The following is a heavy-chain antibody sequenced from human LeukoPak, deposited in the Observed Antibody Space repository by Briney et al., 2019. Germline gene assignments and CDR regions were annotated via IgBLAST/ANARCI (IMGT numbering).Heavy chain of an antibody. CDR3: ARERRGYCSSTSCLNWFDP. D-gene: IGHD2-2*01. Sequence: GGSLRLSCAASGFTFSSYSMNWDRQAPGKGLEWVSYISSSSSTIYYADSVKGRFTISRDNAKNSLYLQMNSLRDEDTAVHYCARERRGYCSSTSCLNWFDPWGQGTLVTVSS. J-gene: IGHJ5*02. CDR2: ISSSSSTI. V-gene: IGHV3-48*02. CDR1: GFTFSSYS.